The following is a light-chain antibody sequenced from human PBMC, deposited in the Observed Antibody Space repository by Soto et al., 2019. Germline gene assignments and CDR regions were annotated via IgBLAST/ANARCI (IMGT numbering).Light chain of an antibody. V-gene: IGKV1-39*01. CDR2: GAS. CDR3: QQSDTRTT. CDR1: QTISNY. Sequence: DIPLTQSPSSLCASVGDRVTITCRASQTISNYLNWYQMKPGKAPKLLIYGASSLHNGVSPRFSGSGSGTYFALSIRNLEPEDFASDFCQQSDTRTTFGTGNKVEL. J-gene: IGKJ4*01.